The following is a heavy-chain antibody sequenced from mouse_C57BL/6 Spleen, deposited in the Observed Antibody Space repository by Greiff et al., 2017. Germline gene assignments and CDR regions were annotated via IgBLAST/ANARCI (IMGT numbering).Heavy chain of an antibody. CDR2: INYDGSST. CDR1: GFTFSDYY. V-gene: IGHV5-16*01. Sequence: EVNLVESEGGLVQPGSSMKLSCTASGFTFSDYYMAWVRQVPEKGLEWVANINYDGSSTYYLDSLKSRFIISRDNAKNILYLQMSSLKSEDTATYYCAAYDYDLYYFDYWGQGTTLTVSS. D-gene: IGHD2-4*01. J-gene: IGHJ2*01. CDR3: AAYDYDLYYFDY.